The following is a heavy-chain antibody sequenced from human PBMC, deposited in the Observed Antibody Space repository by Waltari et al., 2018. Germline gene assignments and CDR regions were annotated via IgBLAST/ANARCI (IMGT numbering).Heavy chain of an antibody. V-gene: IGHV4-34*01. CDR1: GGSFSGHY. CDR2: IKHRRGT. Sequence: QVQLQQWGAGLLKPAATLSLTCAVYGGSFSGHYWGWIRQPPGKGLEWIGEIKHRRGTNYNPSLKSRVTISLDTSKNQFSLKLSSVTAADTAVYYCARVRDHCFDYWGQGTLVTVSS. D-gene: IGHD2-15*01. J-gene: IGHJ4*02. CDR3: ARVRDHCFDY.